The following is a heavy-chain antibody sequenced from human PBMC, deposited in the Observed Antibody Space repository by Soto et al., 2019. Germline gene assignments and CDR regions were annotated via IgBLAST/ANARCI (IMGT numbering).Heavy chain of an antibody. CDR3: AREDSANGGAFDI. Sequence: SVKVSCKASAYTFINYYVHWVRQAPGQGLEYMGMINPSGGRTTYAQKFQGRVTMTRDTSTTTVYMDLSSLRSDDTAMYYCAREDSANGGAFDIWGQGTMVTVSS. J-gene: IGHJ3*02. CDR1: AYTFINYY. CDR2: INPSGGRT. V-gene: IGHV1-46*01.